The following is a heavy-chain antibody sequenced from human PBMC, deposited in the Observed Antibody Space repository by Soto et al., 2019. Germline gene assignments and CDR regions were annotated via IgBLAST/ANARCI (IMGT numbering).Heavy chain of an antibody. V-gene: IGHV3-33*01. J-gene: IGHJ6*02. Sequence: ESGGGVVQPGRSLRLSCAASGFIFSNFGMHWVRQAPGKGLEWVAGVWYDGSNGVSADSVKCRFTISRDNSKNTIYLQMTSRRAKDTAVYYCARDPRTARASAMDVWGQGTTVTVSS. CDR1: GFIFSNFG. D-gene: IGHD6-6*01. CDR3: ARDPRTARASAMDV. CDR2: VWYDGSNG.